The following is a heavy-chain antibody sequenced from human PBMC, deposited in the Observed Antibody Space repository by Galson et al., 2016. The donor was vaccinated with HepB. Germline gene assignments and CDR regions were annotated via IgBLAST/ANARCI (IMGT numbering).Heavy chain of an antibody. CDR2: VTSGTT. Sequence: SETLSLTCTVSGGSISHYCWTWIRQPAGKEMELIGRVTSGTTNYNPSLKSRVTMSVDMSKNQFSLKLRSVTAADTAIYYCARSNGDYADYWGRGTLVTVSS. J-gene: IGHJ4*02. D-gene: IGHD4-17*01. CDR3: ARSNGDYADY. V-gene: IGHV4-4*07. CDR1: GGSISHYC.